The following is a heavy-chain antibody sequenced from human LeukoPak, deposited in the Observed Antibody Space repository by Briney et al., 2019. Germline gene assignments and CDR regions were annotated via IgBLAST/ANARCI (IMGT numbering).Heavy chain of an antibody. CDR3: ARNQYDFWSGYPEIYYYMDV. V-gene: IGHV1-18*01. CDR2: TSAYNGNT. J-gene: IGHJ6*03. CDR1: GYTFTSYG. Sequence: GASVKVSCKASGYTFTSYGISWVRQAPGQGLEWMGWTSAYNGNTNYAQKLQGRVTMTTDTSTSTAYMELRSLRSDDTAVYYCARNQYDFWSGYPEIYYYMDVWGKGTTVTVSS. D-gene: IGHD3-3*01.